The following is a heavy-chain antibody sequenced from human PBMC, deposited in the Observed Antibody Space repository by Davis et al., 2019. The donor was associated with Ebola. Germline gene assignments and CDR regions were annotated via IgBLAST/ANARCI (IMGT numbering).Heavy chain of an antibody. CDR1: GFTFSGSA. CDR2: IRSNANSYAT. V-gene: IGHV3-73*01. CDR3: TSGTNYDSSGYSPDY. J-gene: IGHJ4*02. D-gene: IGHD3-22*01. Sequence: PGESLKISCAASGFTFSGSAMHWVRQASGKGLEWVGRIRSNANSYATAYAASVKGRFTISRDDSKNTAYLQMNSLKTEDTAVYYCTSGTNYDSSGYSPDYWGQGTLVTVSS.